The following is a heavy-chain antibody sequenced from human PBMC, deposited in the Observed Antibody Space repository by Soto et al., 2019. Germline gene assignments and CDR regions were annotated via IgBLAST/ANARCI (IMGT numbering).Heavy chain of an antibody. V-gene: IGHV1-18*01. CDR2: ISAYNGNT. CDR3: ARDSIAGAGPPLYYDGMDV. Sequence: QVQLVQSGAEVKKHCASVKVSCKASGYTFTSYGISWVRQAPGQGREWMGWISAYNGNTNYAQKLQGRVTMTTDTSTSTAYMELRSLRFDDTALYYCARDSIAGAGPPLYYDGMDVWGQGTTVTVS. CDR1: GYTFTSYG. D-gene: IGHD6-13*01. J-gene: IGHJ6*02.